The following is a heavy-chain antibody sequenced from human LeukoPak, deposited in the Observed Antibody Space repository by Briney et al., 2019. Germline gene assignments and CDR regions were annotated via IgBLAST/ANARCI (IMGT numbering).Heavy chain of an antibody. D-gene: IGHD3-10*01. CDR2: IIPILGIA. CDR3: AGTMVRGGTTFDY. J-gene: IGHJ4*02. CDR1: GGTFSSYA. V-gene: IGHV1-69*04. Sequence: ASLKVSCKASGGTFSSYAISWVRQDPGQGLEWMGRIIPILGIANYAQKFQGRVTITADESTSTAYMELSSLRSEDTAVYYCAGTMVRGGTTFDYWGQGTLVTVSS.